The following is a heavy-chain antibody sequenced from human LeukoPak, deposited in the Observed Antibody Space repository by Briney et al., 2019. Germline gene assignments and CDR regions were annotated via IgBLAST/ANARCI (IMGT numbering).Heavy chain of an antibody. D-gene: IGHD1-1*01. CDR3: AKGLERESRLDS. Sequence: GGSLRLSCAASGFTFSSYAMSWVRQAPGQGLEWVSGIRNSDGMTYYADSVRGRFTISTDNSKNTLYLQMNSLRAEDTALYYCAKGLERESRLDSWGQGTLVTVSS. J-gene: IGHJ4*02. CDR1: GFTFSSYA. V-gene: IGHV3-23*01. CDR2: IRNSDGMT.